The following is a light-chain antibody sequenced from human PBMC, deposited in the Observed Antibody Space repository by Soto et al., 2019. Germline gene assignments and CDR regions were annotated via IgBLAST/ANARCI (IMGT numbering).Light chain of an antibody. Sequence: EIVLTQSPGTLSLSPGQRATLSCRASDSVSSNYLAWYQQKPGQAPRLLIYRSSTRVTGIPDGFSGSGSGTDFTLTISRLEPEDFAVYFCQQYVNSLTFGGGTKVEIK. V-gene: IGKV3-20*01. CDR1: DSVSSNY. CDR2: RSS. J-gene: IGKJ4*01. CDR3: QQYVNSLT.